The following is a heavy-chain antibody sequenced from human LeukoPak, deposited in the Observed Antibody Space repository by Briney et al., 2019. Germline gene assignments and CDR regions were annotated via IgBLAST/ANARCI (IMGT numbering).Heavy chain of an antibody. Sequence: ASVKVSCKASGYTFTSYDINWVRQATGQGLEWMGWMNPNSGNTGYAQKFQGRVTITRNTSISTAYMELSSLRSEDTAVYYCYLRIQLWAPPGHYYYMDVWGKGTTVTVSS. V-gene: IGHV1-8*03. CDR2: MNPNSGNT. J-gene: IGHJ6*03. CDR1: GYTFTSYD. D-gene: IGHD5-18*01. CDR3: YLRIQLWAPPGHYYYMDV.